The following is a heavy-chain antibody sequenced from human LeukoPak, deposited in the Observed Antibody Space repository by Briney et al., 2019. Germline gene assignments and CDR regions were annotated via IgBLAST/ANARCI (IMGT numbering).Heavy chain of an antibody. V-gene: IGHV3-30*18. CDR2: ISHDESNK. CDR1: GFTFSDYG. J-gene: IGHJ4*02. Sequence: GRSLRLSCAASGFTFSDYGMHWVRQAPGKRLEWVAVISHDESNKYYGDSVKGRFTISRDNSKNTLYLQMNSLRAEDTAVYYCVKSGCSFTGCYGNYWGQGTLVTVSS. D-gene: IGHD2-2*01. CDR3: VKSGCSFTGCYGNY.